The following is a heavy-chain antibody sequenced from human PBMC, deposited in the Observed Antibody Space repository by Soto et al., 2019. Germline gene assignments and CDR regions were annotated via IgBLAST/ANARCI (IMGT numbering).Heavy chain of an antibody. CDR3: ARTIPNFVVVPAPSVGGRDV. J-gene: IGHJ6*04. CDR2: IIPIFGTA. D-gene: IGHD2-2*01. Sequence: ASVKVSCKASGGTFSSYAISWVRQAPGQGLEWMGGIIPIFGTANYAQKFQGRVTITADESTSTAYMELSSLRSEDTAVYYCARTIPNFVVVPAPSVGGRDVWGKGTTVTVS. CDR1: GGTFSSYA. V-gene: IGHV1-69*13.